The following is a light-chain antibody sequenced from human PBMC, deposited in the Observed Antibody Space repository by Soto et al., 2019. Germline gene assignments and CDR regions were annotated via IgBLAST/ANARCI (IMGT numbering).Light chain of an antibody. CDR3: QQFYMGWT. J-gene: IGKJ1*01. Sequence: DIQMTQSPSTLSASVGDRVTITCRASQSVRGSLAWYQQQPGKAPKLLIYDVSNLESVVPSRFSAFGSGTEFTLSISILQPDDFGTYYCQQFYMGWTFGQGTRVDLK. CDR2: DVS. V-gene: IGKV1-5*01. CDR1: QSVRGS.